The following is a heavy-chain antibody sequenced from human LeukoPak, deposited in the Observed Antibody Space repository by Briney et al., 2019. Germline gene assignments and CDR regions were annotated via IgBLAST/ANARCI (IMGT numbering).Heavy chain of an antibody. J-gene: IGHJ4*02. D-gene: IGHD2-15*01. Sequence: PGGSLRLSCAVSGFTFSTYAMNWVRQAPGEALEWVSAISDSGGHTYYADSVEGRFTISRDNSKNTLYLQMNSLGAEDTAVYFCAKVRMGGGYLDYWGQGTLVTVSS. CDR2: ISDSGGHT. CDR3: AKVRMGGGYLDY. CDR1: GFTFSTYA. V-gene: IGHV3-23*01.